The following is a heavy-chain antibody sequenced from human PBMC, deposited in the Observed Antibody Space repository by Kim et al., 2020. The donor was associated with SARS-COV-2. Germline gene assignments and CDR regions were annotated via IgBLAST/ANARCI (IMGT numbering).Heavy chain of an antibody. CDR3: ARDPRRLAVAETTNWFDP. CDR1: GYTFTSYG. V-gene: IGHV1-18*01. Sequence: ASVKVSCKASGYTFTSYGISWVRQAPGQGLEWMGWISAYNGNTNYAQKLQGRVTMTTDTSTSTAYMELRSLRSDDTAVYYCARDPRRLAVAETTNWFDPWGQGTLVTVSS. J-gene: IGHJ5*02. D-gene: IGHD6-25*01. CDR2: ISAYNGNT.